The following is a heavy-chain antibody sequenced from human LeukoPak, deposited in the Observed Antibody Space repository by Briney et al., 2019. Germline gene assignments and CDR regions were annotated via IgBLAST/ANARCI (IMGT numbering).Heavy chain of an antibody. CDR3: ARGPSGAFDI. V-gene: IGHV1-46*01. CDR2: INPNGRST. CDR1: ANTFTDFY. J-gene: IGHJ3*02. Sequence: ASVKVSCKASANTFTDFYMHWVRQAPGQWLEWMGLINPNGRSTSYPQKFQGRVTMTRDTSTSTVYMELSSLRSEDTAVYYCARGPSGAFDIWGQGTMVTVSS.